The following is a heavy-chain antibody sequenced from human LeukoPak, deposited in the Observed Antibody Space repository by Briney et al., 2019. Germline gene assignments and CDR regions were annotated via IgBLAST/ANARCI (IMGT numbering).Heavy chain of an antibody. J-gene: IGHJ4*02. Sequence: GESLKISCKGSGYNFSTHWIGWVRHMPGKGLEWMGIIYPGDSDTRYGPSFQGQVTISADKSISTAYLQWSSLKASDTAMYYCARQAATAYDYFDYWGRGTPVTVSS. V-gene: IGHV5-51*01. D-gene: IGHD1-1*01. CDR2: IYPGDSDT. CDR3: ARQAATAYDYFDY. CDR1: GYNFSTHW.